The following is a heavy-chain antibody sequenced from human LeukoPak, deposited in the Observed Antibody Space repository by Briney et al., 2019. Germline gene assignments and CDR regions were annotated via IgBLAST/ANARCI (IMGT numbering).Heavy chain of an antibody. CDR1: GVTVSSNH. D-gene: IGHD3-3*01. CDR2: IYSGGST. V-gene: IGHV3-53*04. Sequence: GGSLRLSCAASGVTVSSNHMSWVRQAPGKGLEWVSVIYSGGSTYYADSVKGRFTISRHNSKNTLYLQMDSLRDEDTAVYYCARGDFWSGYYTGLYWGQGALVTVSS. J-gene: IGHJ4*02. CDR3: ARGDFWSGYYTGLY.